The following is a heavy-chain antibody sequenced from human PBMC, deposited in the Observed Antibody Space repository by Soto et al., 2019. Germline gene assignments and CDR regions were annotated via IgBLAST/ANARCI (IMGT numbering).Heavy chain of an antibody. CDR1: GYTLTELS. J-gene: IGHJ5*02. V-gene: IGHV1-24*01. CDR2: FDPEDGET. CDR3: ATDPLGYCSGVSCLT. D-gene: IGHD2-15*01. Sequence: ASVKVSCKVSGYTLTELSMHWVRQAPGKGLEWMGGFDPEDGETIYAQKFQGRVTMTEDTSTDTAYMELSSLRSEDTAVYYCATDPLGYCSGVSCLTWGQGTLVTVSS.